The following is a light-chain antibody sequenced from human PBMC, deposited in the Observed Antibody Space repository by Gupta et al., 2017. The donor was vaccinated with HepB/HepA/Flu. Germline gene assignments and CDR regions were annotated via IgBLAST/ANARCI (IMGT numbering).Light chain of an antibody. CDR3: QVWDSSSDHPGVV. CDR2: YDS. CDR1: NIGSKS. Sequence: SYVLTQPPSVSVAPGKTARITCGGNNIGSKSVHWYQQKPGQAPVLVIYYDSDRPSGIPERFSGSNSGNTATLTISRVDAGDEADYYCQVWDSSSDHPGVVFGGGTKLTVL. J-gene: IGLJ2*01. V-gene: IGLV3-21*04.